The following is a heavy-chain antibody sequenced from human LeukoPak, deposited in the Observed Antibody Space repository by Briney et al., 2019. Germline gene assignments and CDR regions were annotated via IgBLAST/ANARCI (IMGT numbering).Heavy chain of an antibody. Sequence: SETLSLTCTVSGGSISSGSYYWSWIRQPAGKGLEWIGRIYISGSTNYNPSLKSRVTISVDTSKNQFSLKLSSVTAADTAVYYCAGEAFGGVISLCFDYWGQGTLVTVSS. V-gene: IGHV4-61*02. CDR2: IYISGST. CDR1: GGSISSGSYY. D-gene: IGHD3-16*02. J-gene: IGHJ4*02. CDR3: AGEAFGGVISLCFDY.